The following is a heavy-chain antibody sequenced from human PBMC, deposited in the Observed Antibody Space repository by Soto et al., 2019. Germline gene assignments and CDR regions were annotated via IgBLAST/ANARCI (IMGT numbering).Heavy chain of an antibody. CDR2: IRASDNSI. CDR1: GGTFKTSE. V-gene: IGHV3-48*03. Sequence: GGSLRLSWAASGGTFKTSEVHWVRQAPGKGLEWLSFIRASDNSIYYADSVEGRFTISGDNAKNSVSLQMNSLTVEDTAIYYCASSGWGASGTPYLDFWGQGTLVTVSS. J-gene: IGHJ4*02. D-gene: IGHD1-1*01. CDR3: ASSGWGASGTPYLDF.